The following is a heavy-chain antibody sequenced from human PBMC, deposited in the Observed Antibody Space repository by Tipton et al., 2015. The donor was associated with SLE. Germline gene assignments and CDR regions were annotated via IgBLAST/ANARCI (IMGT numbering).Heavy chain of an antibody. CDR2: IYGGGKNT. CDR1: GFTLRSYA. D-gene: IGHD3-10*01. CDR3: AKCRGDWASGTYYNVFSAFYMDV. V-gene: IGHV3-23*03. Sequence: SLRLSCAASGFTLRSYAMVWVRLAPGKGLEWVSVIYGGGKNTLYADSVNGRFTNSSDYSKGMFFLQMNSLRPDDTAVYYCAKCRGDWASGTYYNVFSAFYMDVWGQGTTVTVSS. J-gene: IGHJ6*03.